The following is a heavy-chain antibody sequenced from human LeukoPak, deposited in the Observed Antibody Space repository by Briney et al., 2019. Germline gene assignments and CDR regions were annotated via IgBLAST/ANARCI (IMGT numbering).Heavy chain of an antibody. V-gene: IGHV3-23*01. J-gene: IGHJ4*02. CDR2: ISDSGGST. D-gene: IGHD5-18*01. CDR1: GFTFSSYA. Sequence: GGSLRLSCAASGFTFSSYAMSWVRQAPGKGLEWVSGISDSGGSTYYADSVKGRFTISRDNSKNTLYLQMNSLRAEDTAVYYCAKVLWSPGAPFYWGQGTLVTVSS. CDR3: AKVLWSPGAPFY.